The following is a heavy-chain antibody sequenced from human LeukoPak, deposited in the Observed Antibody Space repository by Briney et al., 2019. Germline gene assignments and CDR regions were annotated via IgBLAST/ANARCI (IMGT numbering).Heavy chain of an antibody. D-gene: IGHD4-17*01. Sequence: ASETLSLTCTVSGGSIRSGDYCWSWIRQPPGKGLEWIGYIYYSGSTYYNPSLKSRVTISVDTSKNQFSLKLSSVTAADTAVYYCARDRPGDDYGDYFDYWGQGTLVTVSS. CDR3: ARDRPGDDYGDYFDY. J-gene: IGHJ4*02. CDR2: IYYSGST. V-gene: IGHV4-30-4*01. CDR1: GGSIRSGDYC.